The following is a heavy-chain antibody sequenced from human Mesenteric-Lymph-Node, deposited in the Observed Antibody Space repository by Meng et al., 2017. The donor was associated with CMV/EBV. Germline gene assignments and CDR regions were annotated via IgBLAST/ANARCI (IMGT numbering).Heavy chain of an antibody. Sequence: ASVKVSCKASGYSFSNYDIHWVRQAPGQGLEWMGWMNPDSGDTGYAQKFQGRVTITRHTSINTAYMEVSSLRFEDTAVYYCARDPTPYPIFNYWGQGTLVTVSS. CDR1: GYSFSNYD. V-gene: IGHV1-8*03. J-gene: IGHJ4*02. CDR2: MNPDSGDT. CDR3: ARDPTPYPIFNY. D-gene: IGHD2-2*01.